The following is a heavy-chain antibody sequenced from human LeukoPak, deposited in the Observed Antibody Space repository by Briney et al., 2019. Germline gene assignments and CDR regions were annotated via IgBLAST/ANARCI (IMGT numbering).Heavy chain of an antibody. D-gene: IGHD3-22*01. V-gene: IGHV3-48*03. CDR1: GFTFSSYE. CDR2: ISSSGSST. J-gene: IGHJ4*02. CDR3: ARDNYDSSGPYYFDY. Sequence: GGSLRLSCTASGFTFSSYEMNWVRQAPGKGLEWLSCISSSGSSTYYADSVKGRFTVSRDARNSLYLQMNSLRAEDTAVYYCARDNYDSSGPYYFDYWGQGTLVTVSS.